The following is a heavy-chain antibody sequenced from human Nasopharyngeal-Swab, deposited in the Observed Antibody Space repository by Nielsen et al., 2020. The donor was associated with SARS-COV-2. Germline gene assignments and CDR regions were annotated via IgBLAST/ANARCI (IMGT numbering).Heavy chain of an antibody. J-gene: IGHJ3*02. Sequence: SETLSLTCTVSGGSISSYYWSWIRQPPGKGLEWIGYIYYSGSTNYNPSLKSRVTISVDTSKNQFSLKLRSVTAADTAVYYCTRGGGPWIQLWLSAFDIWGQGTMVTVSS. CDR3: TRGGGPWIQLWLSAFDI. CDR2: IYYSGST. D-gene: IGHD5-18*01. V-gene: IGHV4-59*13. CDR1: GGSISSYY.